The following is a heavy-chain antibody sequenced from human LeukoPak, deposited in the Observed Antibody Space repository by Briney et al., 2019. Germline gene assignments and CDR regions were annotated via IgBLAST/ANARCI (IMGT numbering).Heavy chain of an antibody. Sequence: GGSLRLSCAASGFTFSSYWMHWVRQAPGKGLVWVSRINSDGNSTTYADSVKGRFTISRDNAKNTLYLQMNSLRAEDTAVYFCARDYGRSRDYGMDVWGQGTTVTVSS. V-gene: IGHV3-74*01. CDR2: INSDGNST. CDR1: GFTFSSYW. J-gene: IGHJ6*02. D-gene: IGHD3-10*01. CDR3: ARDYGRSRDYGMDV.